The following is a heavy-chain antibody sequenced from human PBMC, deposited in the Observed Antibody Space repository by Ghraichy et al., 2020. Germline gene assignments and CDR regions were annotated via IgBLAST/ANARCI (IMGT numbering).Heavy chain of an antibody. CDR2: IDWDDDK. V-gene: IGHV2-70*01. CDR1: GFSLSTSGMC. CDR3: ARIRKYGSGKAWVGMDV. D-gene: IGHD3-10*01. Sequence: SGPTLVKPTQTLTLTCTFSGFSLSTSGMCVSWIRQPPGKALEWLALIDWDDDKYYSTSLKTRLTISKDTAKNQVVLTMTNMDPVDTATYYCARIRKYGSGKAWVGMDVWGQGTTVTVSS. J-gene: IGHJ6*02.